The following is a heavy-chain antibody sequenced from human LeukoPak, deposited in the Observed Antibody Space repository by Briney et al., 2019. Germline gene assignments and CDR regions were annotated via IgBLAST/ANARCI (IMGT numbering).Heavy chain of an antibody. CDR3: ARARFSYGHYYFDY. V-gene: IGHV3-7*04. J-gene: IGHJ4*02. D-gene: IGHD5-18*01. Sequence: PGGSLRLSCAASAFTFSTYWMSWVRQAPGKGLEWVANIKQDGSEKYYVDSVKGRFTISRDNAKDSLYLQMNSLRAEDTAVYYCARARFSYGHYYFDYWGQGTLVTVSS. CDR2: IKQDGSEK. CDR1: AFTFSTYW.